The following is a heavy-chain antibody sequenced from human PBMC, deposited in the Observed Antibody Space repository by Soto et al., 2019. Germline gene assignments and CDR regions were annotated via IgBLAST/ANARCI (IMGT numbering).Heavy chain of an antibody. CDR2: FSAGSVTT. V-gene: IGHV3-23*01. CDR3: AKVVPTRYFDL. D-gene: IGHD2-15*01. J-gene: IGHJ2*01. CDR1: GFTFSSYA. Sequence: EVQLLESGGGLVQPGGSLRLSCAASGFTFSSYAMSWVRQAPGKGLEWVSTFSAGSVTTYYADSVKGRFTLSRDNSKNSLYLQLNSLRIEDTAVYYGAKVVPTRYFDLWGRGTLVTVSS.